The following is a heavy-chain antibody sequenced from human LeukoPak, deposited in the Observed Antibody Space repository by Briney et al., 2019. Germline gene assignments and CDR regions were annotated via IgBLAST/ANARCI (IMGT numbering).Heavy chain of an antibody. CDR1: GFTFSSYA. V-gene: IGHV3-23*01. D-gene: IGHD6-13*01. J-gene: IGHJ5*02. Sequence: PGGSLRLSCAASGFTFSSYAMSWVRQAPGKGLEWVSAISGSGGSTYYADSVKGRFTISRDNPKNTLYLQMNSLRAEDTAVYYCAKVFPLAAAGTDRWFDPWGQGTLVTVSS. CDR3: AKVFPLAAAGTDRWFDP. CDR2: ISGSGGST.